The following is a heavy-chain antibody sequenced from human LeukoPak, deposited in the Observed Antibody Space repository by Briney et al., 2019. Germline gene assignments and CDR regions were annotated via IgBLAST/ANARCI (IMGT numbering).Heavy chain of an antibody. D-gene: IGHD6-19*01. CDR1: GFTFDDYA. CDR3: AKDMGPAVAVPFDY. CDR2: ISWNSGSI. J-gene: IGHJ4*02. V-gene: IGHV3-9*01. Sequence: GGSLRLSCAASGFTFDDYAMHWVRHAPGKGLEWVSGISWNSGSIGYADSVEGRFTISRDNAKNSLYLQMNSLRAEDTALYYCAKDMGPAVAVPFDYWGQGTLVTVSS.